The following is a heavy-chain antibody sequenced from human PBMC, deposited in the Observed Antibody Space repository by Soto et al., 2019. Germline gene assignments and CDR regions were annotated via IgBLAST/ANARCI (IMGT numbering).Heavy chain of an antibody. J-gene: IGHJ6*02. D-gene: IGHD5-18*01. CDR1: GFTFSSYG. CDR2: ISYDGSNK. Sequence: SLRLSCAASGFTFSSYGMHWVRQAPGKGLEWVAVISYDGSNKYYADSVKGRFTISRDNSKNTLYLQMNSLRAEDTAVYYCARDAPASEYSYGYYYYGMDVWGQGTTVTVSS. CDR3: ARDAPASEYSYGYYYYGMDV. V-gene: IGHV3-30*03.